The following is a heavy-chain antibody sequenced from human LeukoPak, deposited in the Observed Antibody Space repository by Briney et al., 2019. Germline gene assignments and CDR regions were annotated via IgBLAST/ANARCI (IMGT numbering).Heavy chain of an antibody. Sequence: GGSLRLSCEASGFTLSTYGMHWVRQAPGKGLEWVAVISYDGSNKYYADSVKGRFTISRDNSKNTLYLQMNSLRAEDTAVYYCARDRGVGAPGAFDIWGQGTMVTVSS. CDR3: ARDRGVGAPGAFDI. CDR2: ISYDGSNK. CDR1: GFTLSTYG. D-gene: IGHD1-26*01. J-gene: IGHJ3*02. V-gene: IGHV3-30*03.